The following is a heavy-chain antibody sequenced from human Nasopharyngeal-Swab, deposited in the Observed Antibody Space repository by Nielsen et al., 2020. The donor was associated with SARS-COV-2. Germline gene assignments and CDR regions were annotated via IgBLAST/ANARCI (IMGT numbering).Heavy chain of an antibody. J-gene: IGHJ5*02. CDR2: INPSGGST. D-gene: IGHD3-3*01. V-gene: IGHV1-46*01. Sequence: ASVKVSCKASGYTFTSYYMHWVRQAPGQGLEWMGIINPSGGSTSYAQKFQGRVTMTRDTSTSTVYMELSSLSSEDTAVYYCARGRGLRFLSPHWFDPWGQGTLVTVSS. CDR3: ARGRGLRFLSPHWFDP. CDR1: GYTFTSYY.